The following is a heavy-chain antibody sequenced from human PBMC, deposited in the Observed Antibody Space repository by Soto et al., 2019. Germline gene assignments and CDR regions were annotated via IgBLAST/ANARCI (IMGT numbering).Heavy chain of an antibody. CDR2: MNPNSGNT. CDR1: GYTFTSFD. Sequence: QVQLVQSGAEVKKPGASVKVSCKASGYTFTSFDIYWVRQATGQGLDWMGWMNPNSGNTGYAQKFQGRVPMPRNTSISTADMELSSLRSEDTAVYYCARRTTAWSAADYWGQGTLVTVSS. CDR3: ARRTTAWSAADY. V-gene: IGHV1-8*01. J-gene: IGHJ4*02. D-gene: IGHD2-21*02.